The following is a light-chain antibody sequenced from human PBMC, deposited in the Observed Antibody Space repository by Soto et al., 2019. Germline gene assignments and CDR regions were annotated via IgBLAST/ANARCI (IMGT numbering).Light chain of an antibody. CDR1: HTVRNNY. J-gene: IGKJ5*01. Sequence: EFVLTQSPGTLSLSPGERATLSCRASHTVRNNYLAWYQQKPGQAPRLLIYDASSRATGIPDRFSGGGSGTDFTLTISRLEPEDFAVYYCQQYNNWPFFGQGTRLEIK. V-gene: IGKV3-20*01. CDR3: QQYNNWPF. CDR2: DAS.